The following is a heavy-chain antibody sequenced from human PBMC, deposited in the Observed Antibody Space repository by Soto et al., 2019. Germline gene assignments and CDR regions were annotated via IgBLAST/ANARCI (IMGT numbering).Heavy chain of an antibody. CDR3: ASWAGFFSGSTCNPPLDY. Sequence: QVQLVQSGAEVKKPGASVSVSCKVSGYTFTDYAMHWVRQAPGQRLEWMGWINTGNGDTKYSEKVQGRFTISRDTSASTAYMELSSLRSEDTAVYYCASWAGFFSGSTCNPPLDYWGQGTLVTVSS. V-gene: IGHV1-3*04. CDR1: GYTFTDYA. D-gene: IGHD2-15*01. J-gene: IGHJ4*02. CDR2: INTGNGDT.